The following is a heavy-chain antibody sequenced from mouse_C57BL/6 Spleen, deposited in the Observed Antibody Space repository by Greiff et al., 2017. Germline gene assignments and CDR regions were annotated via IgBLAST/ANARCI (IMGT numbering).Heavy chain of an antibody. Sequence: VQLQQSGAELVRPGASVKLSCTASGFNIKDDYMHWVKQRPEQGLEWIGWIDPENGDTEYASKFQGKATITADTSSNTAYLQLSSLTSEDTAVYYCTTGYNNSWFAYWGQGTLVTVSA. D-gene: IGHD2-5*01. V-gene: IGHV14-4*01. CDR2: IDPENGDT. CDR3: TTGYNNSWFAY. J-gene: IGHJ3*01. CDR1: GFNIKDDY.